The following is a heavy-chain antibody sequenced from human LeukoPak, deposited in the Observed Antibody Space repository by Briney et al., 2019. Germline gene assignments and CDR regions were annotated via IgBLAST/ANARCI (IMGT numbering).Heavy chain of an antibody. CDR2: IYSGGST. CDR3: VRRDIYTTSSWGAFDI. Sequence: GGSLRLSCAASGVTVSINYMSWGPQAPGEGLEWVSVIYSGGSTCYADSVKGRFTISRDNSNNMVYLQMDSLRTDDTALYYCVRRDIYTTSSWGAFDIWGQGTLVTVSS. CDR1: GVTVSINY. V-gene: IGHV3-53*01. D-gene: IGHD6-6*01. J-gene: IGHJ3*02.